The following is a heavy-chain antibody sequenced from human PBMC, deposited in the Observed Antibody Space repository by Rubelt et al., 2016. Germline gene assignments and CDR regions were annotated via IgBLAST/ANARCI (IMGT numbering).Heavy chain of an antibody. D-gene: IGHD2-21*01. V-gene: IGHV4-61*01. CDR3: ARRRYCGGDCYFLDY. Sequence: QVQLQESGPGLVKPSETLSLTCTVSGGSVSSDSYFWSWIRQPPGKGLEWIGYIYFSGSTNYNPSLESRVTISVDTSKNQFSLNLSAVTAAYTVVYYCARRRYCGGDCYFLDYWRQGSLVTVSS. CDR1: GGSVSSDSYF. J-gene: IGHJ4*02. CDR2: IYFSGST.